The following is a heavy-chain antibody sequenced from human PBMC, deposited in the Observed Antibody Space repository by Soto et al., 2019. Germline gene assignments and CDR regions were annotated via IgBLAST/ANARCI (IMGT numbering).Heavy chain of an antibody. CDR2: INPSGGST. CDR3: ARVGASSSSSNWFDP. D-gene: IGHD6-6*01. V-gene: IGHV1-46*01. Sequence: ASVKVSCQASGSTFTSYYMHWVRQAPGQGLEWMGIINPSGGSTSYAQKFQGRVTMTADTSTSTAYMELSSLRSEDTAVYYCARVGASSSSSNWFDPWGQGTLVTVSS. J-gene: IGHJ5*02. CDR1: GSTFTSYY.